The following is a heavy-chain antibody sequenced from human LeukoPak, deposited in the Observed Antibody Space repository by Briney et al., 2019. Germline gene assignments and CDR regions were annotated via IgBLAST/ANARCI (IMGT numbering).Heavy chain of an antibody. CDR3: ARGGGYNWFDP. CDR2: INHSGST. V-gene: IGHV4-34*01. Sequence: SETMSLTCAVYGGSFSGYYWSWIRQPPGKGLEWIGEINHSGSTNYNPSLKSRVTISVDTSKNQFSLKLTSVTAADTAVYYCARGGGYNWFDPWGQGTLVTVSS. CDR1: GGSFSGYY. J-gene: IGHJ5*02.